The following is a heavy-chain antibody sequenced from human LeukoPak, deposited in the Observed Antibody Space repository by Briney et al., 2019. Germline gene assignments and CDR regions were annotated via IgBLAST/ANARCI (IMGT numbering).Heavy chain of an antibody. V-gene: IGHV4-59*01. Sequence: SETLSLTCTVSGGSISSYYWSWIRQPPGKGLEWIGYIYYSGSTNYNPSLKSRVTISVDTSKNQFSLKLSSVTAADTAVYYCARGALVVPAAPLDYWGQGTLVTVSS. D-gene: IGHD2-2*01. CDR3: ARGALVVPAAPLDY. J-gene: IGHJ4*02. CDR2: IYYSGST. CDR1: GGSISSYY.